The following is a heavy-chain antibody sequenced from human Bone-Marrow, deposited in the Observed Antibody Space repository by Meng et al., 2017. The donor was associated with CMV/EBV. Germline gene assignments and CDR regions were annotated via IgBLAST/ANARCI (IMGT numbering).Heavy chain of an antibody. CDR3: TTGSIAAAAFGY. CDR1: GFTFSSYA. CDR2: IKSKTDGGTT. V-gene: IGHV3-15*01. Sequence: GESLKISCAASGFTFSSYAMSWVRQAPGKGLEWVGRIKSKTDGGTTDYAAPVKGRFTISRDDSKNTLYLQMNSLKTEDTAVYYCTTGSIAAAAFGYWGQGTLVTVSS. D-gene: IGHD6-13*01. J-gene: IGHJ4*02.